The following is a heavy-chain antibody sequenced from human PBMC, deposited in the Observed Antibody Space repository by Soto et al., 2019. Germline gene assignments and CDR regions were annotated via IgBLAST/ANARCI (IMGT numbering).Heavy chain of an antibody. CDR3: ASDPAGYYDNTGYFFDY. CDR2: INPIFGTT. CDR1: GGTFRSHA. D-gene: IGHD3-22*01. J-gene: IGHJ4*02. Sequence: QVNLVQSGAEVKKPGSSVKVSCKTSGGTFRSHAISWVRQAPGQGLEWMGGINPIFGTTNYAQKFQGRVTITADESTSTAYIDLSSLRSEDTAVYYCASDPAGYYDNTGYFFDYWGQGTLVTVSS. V-gene: IGHV1-69*01.